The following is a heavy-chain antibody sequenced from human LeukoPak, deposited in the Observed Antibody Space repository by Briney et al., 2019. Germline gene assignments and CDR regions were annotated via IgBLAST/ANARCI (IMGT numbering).Heavy chain of an antibody. CDR3: VREKNWNDYS. V-gene: IGHV3-7*01. CDR2: IKEDGYGK. CDR1: VFTFSKST. D-gene: IGHD1-1*01. Sequence: GGALRLSCAASVFTFSKSTMPWVGQAPGKGREWLANIKEDGYGKHYGDSVKGRFTISRHHAQNSLYLQMNSPRVEDTAVYYCVREKNWNDYSWGQGILVPVSS. J-gene: IGHJ5*02.